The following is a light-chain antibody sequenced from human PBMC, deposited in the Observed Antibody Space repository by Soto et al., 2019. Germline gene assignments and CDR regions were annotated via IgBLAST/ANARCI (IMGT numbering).Light chain of an antibody. CDR3: SSYAGTNNLGV. Sequence: QPVLTQPPSASGSPGQSVTISCTGTSSDIGGYNFVSWYQQHPGKAPKLIIYEVNKRPSGVPDRFSGSKSGNTASLTVSGLQADDEGVYYCSSYAGTNNLGVFGGGTKLTVL. J-gene: IGLJ3*02. CDR1: SSDIGGYNF. V-gene: IGLV2-8*01. CDR2: EVN.